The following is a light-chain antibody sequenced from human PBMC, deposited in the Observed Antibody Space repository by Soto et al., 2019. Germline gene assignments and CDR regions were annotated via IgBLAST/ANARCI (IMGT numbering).Light chain of an antibody. CDR3: QERSNWPRT. CDR2: DAS. CDR1: QSVSSY. V-gene: IGKV3-11*01. J-gene: IGKJ1*01. Sequence: EIVLTQSPSTLSLSPGERATLSCRASQSVSSYLAWYQQKPGQAPRLLIYDASNSATGIPARVSRGGSGTDFNLSISSVEPKDFAVYYGQERSNWPRTFGQGTKVEIK.